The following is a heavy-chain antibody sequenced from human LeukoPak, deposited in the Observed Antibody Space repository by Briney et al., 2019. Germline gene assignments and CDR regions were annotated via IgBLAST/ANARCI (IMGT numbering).Heavy chain of an antibody. CDR3: ARDGAVAGYYFDY. CDR1: GFTFSSYS. CDR2: ISSSSSTI. Sequence: PGGSLRLSCAASGFTFSSYSMNWVRQAPGKGLEWVSYISSSSSTIYYADSVKGRFTISRDNSKNTLYLQMNSLRAEDTAVYYCARDGAVAGYYFDYWGQGTLVTVSS. J-gene: IGHJ4*02. D-gene: IGHD6-19*01. V-gene: IGHV3-48*01.